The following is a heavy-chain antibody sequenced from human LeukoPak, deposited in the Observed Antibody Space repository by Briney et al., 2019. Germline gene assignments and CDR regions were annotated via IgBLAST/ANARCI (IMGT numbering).Heavy chain of an antibody. D-gene: IGHD5-12*01. CDR1: GYTFTGYY. J-gene: IGHJ5*02. CDR3: AREDGGYEGRWFDP. V-gene: IGHV1-2*02. CDR2: INPNSGGT. Sequence: GASVKVSCKASGYTFTGYYMHWVRQAPGQGLEWMGWINPNSGGTNYAQKFQGRVTMTRDTSISTAYMELSRLRSDDTAVYYCAREDGGYEGRWFDPWGQGTLVTASS.